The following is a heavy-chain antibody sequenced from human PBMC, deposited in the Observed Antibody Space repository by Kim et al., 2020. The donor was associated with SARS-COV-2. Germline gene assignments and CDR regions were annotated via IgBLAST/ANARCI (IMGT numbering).Heavy chain of an antibody. CDR3: ASVITSYFDY. V-gene: IGHV1-3*01. Sequence: ASVKVSCKASGYTFTNYVIHWVRQVPGQTLEWMAWINVGNGNTKYSQKFQGRVTITRDTSASTVYMELNSLRSEDTAVYYCASVITSYFDYWGQGTLVTVSS. D-gene: IGHD3-22*01. J-gene: IGHJ4*02. CDR2: INVGNGNT. CDR1: GYTFTNYV.